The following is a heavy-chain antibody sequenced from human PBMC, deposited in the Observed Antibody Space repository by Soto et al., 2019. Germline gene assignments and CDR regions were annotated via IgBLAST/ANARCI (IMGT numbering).Heavy chain of an antibody. J-gene: IGHJ6*01. D-gene: IGHD4-17*01. CDR3: AIPLRDRNYYYGMDV. CDR1: GGTFSKYA. Sequence: QVQLVQSGAEMQQPGASVRVSCKSSGGTFSKYAFSWVRQAPGQGLEWLGGTIPMFGTPNYAQKFQGRVAISADASTATVYMELSSLRSEDTAGYFCAIPLRDRNYYYGMDVWGQGTTVTVSS. V-gene: IGHV1-69*01. CDR2: TIPMFGTP.